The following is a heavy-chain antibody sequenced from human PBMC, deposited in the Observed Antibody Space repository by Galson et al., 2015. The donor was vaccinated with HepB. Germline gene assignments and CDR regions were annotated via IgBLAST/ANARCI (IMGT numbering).Heavy chain of an antibody. J-gene: IGHJ4*02. Sequence: SVKVSCKASGYTFTSYAMHWVRQAPGQRLEWMGWINAGNGNTKYSQKFQGRVTITRDTSASTAYMELSSLRSEDTAVYYCANYPDEVGATGVGDYWGQGTLVTVSS. CDR1: GYTFTSYA. D-gene: IGHD1-26*01. CDR3: ANYPDEVGATGVGDY. V-gene: IGHV1-3*01. CDR2: INAGNGNT.